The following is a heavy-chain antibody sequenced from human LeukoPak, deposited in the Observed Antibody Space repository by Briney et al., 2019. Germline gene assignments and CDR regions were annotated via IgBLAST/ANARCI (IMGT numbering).Heavy chain of an antibody. J-gene: IGHJ4*02. CDR1: GYTFTGYD. CDR3: ARWVARNNKFDY. Sequence: ASVKVSCKASGYTFTGYDISWVRQATGQGLEWMGWMKPNSGNTSYAQKFQGRVTMTRNTSISTAYMELSSLRSEDTAVYYCARWVARNNKFDYWGQGTLVTVSS. V-gene: IGHV1-8*01. CDR2: MKPNSGNT. D-gene: IGHD1-14*01.